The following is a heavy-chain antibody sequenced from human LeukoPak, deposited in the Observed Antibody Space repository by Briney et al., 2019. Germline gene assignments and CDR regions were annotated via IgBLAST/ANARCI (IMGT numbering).Heavy chain of an antibody. J-gene: IGHJ4*02. CDR1: GYSFASYW. CDR2: IYPGDSDT. V-gene: IGHV5-51*01. CDR3: ARLWYYDSSGYYYFDY. Sequence: GESLKISCKGSGYSFASYWIGWVRQMPGKGLEWMGIIYPGDSDTRYSPSLQGQVTISADKSISTAYLQWSSLKASDTAMYYCARLWYYDSSGYYYFDYWGQGTLVTVSS. D-gene: IGHD3-22*01.